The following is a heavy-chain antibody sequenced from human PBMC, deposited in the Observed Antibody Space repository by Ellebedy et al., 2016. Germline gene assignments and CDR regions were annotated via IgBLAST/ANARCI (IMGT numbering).Heavy chain of an antibody. Sequence: GESLKISXAASGVIFSNYWMHWVRQAPGKGLVWISCINPDGSATTYADSVRGRFTISRDNAKNTLYLQMNSLRAEDTAVYFCATLSRDLGPWGQGMLVTVSS. CDR1: GVIFSNYW. V-gene: IGHV3-74*01. CDR2: INPDGSAT. D-gene: IGHD3-16*01. J-gene: IGHJ5*02. CDR3: ATLSRDLGP.